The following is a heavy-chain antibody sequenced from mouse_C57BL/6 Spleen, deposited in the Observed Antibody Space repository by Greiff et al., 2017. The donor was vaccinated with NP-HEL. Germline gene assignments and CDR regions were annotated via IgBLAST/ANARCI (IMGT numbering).Heavy chain of an antibody. CDR3: ARDLSNQRGFAY. Sequence: VQLQQPGAELVKPGASVKLSCKASGYTFTSYWMQWVKQRPGQGLEWIGEIDPSDGYTNYNQKFKGKATLTVDTSSSTAYMQLSSLTSEDSAVYYCARDLSNQRGFAYWGQGTLVTVSA. J-gene: IGHJ3*01. CDR1: GYTFTSYW. D-gene: IGHD4-1*01. CDR2: IDPSDGYT. V-gene: IGHV1-50*01.